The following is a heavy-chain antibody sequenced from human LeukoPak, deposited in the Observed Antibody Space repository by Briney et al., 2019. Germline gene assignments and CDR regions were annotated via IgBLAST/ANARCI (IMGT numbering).Heavy chain of an antibody. V-gene: IGHV5-51*01. Sequence: GESLKISCKGSGYSFTSYWIGWVRQMPGKGLEWMGIIYPGDSDTRYSPSFQGQVTISADKSISTAYLQWSSLKASDTATYYCARLPRGIAARPGWFDPWGQGTLVTVSS. D-gene: IGHD6-6*01. CDR1: GYSFTSYW. J-gene: IGHJ5*02. CDR2: IYPGDSDT. CDR3: ARLPRGIAARPGWFDP.